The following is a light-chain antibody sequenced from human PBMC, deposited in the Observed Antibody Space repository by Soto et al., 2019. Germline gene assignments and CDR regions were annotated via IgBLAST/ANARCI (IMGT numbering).Light chain of an antibody. CDR1: SSDVGIYNY. CDR3: SSYTSSSTLVV. J-gene: IGLJ2*01. Sequence: QSALTQPASVSGSPGQSSTISCTGTSSDVGIYNYVSWYQQHPGKAPKLIIYDVTNRPSGVSNRFSGSKSGNTASLTISGLQGEDEADYYCSSYTSSSTLVVFGGGTKVTVL. CDR2: DVT. V-gene: IGLV2-14*01.